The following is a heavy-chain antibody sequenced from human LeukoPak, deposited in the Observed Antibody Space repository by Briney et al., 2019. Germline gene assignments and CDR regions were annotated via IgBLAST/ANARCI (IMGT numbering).Heavy chain of an antibody. V-gene: IGHV4-59*01. CDR2: IYYSGST. J-gene: IGHJ3*02. D-gene: IGHD6-19*01. CDR3: ARDRSSGWTGVFDI. CDR1: GGSINSYY. Sequence: SETLSLTCNVSGGSINSYYWSWIRQSPGKGLEWIGYIYYSGSTKYNPSLESRVTISIDTSKNHFSLKLSSVTAADTAVYYCARDRSSGWTGVFDIWGRGTMVTVSS.